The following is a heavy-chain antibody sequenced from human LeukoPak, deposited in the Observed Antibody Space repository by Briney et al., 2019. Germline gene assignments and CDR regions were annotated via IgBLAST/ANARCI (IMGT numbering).Heavy chain of an antibody. CDR3: AKDAQRGFDYSNSLEY. J-gene: IGHJ4*02. D-gene: IGHD4-11*01. CDR1: GFTYSHYG. CDR2: IWSDATEK. V-gene: IGHV3-33*06. Sequence: GGSLRLSCAASGFTYSHYGTHWVRQGPGKGLEWVAVIWSDATEKYYGDAVKGRFTISRDNSRNTLYLQMNSLRAEDTAVYYCAKDAQRGFDYSNSLEYWGQGTLVTVSS.